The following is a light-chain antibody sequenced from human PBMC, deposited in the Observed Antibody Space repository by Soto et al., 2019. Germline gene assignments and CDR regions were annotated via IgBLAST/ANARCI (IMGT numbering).Light chain of an antibody. Sequence: QSALTQSASVSGSPGQSITLSCTGSSSDVGGYNYVSWYQQHPGKAPKLIIYEVNHRPSGISHRFSGSKSGNTASLTISGLQAEDEADYYCLSYTSTSSLYVFGTGTKVIVL. CDR3: LSYTSTSSLYV. CDR2: EVN. CDR1: SSDVGGYNY. V-gene: IGLV2-14*03. J-gene: IGLJ1*01.